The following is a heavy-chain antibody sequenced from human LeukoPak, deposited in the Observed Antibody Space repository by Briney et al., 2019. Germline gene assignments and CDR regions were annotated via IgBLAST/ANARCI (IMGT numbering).Heavy chain of an antibody. J-gene: IGHJ4*02. CDR3: ARKLVYYDSSGYYQPTHYFDY. CDR2: ISSSSSYI. D-gene: IGHD3-22*01. Sequence: GGSLRLSCAASGFTFSSYSMNWVRQPPGKGLEWVSSISSSSSYIYYADSVKGRFTISRDNAKNSLYLQLNSLRAEDTALYYCARKLVYYDSSGYYQPTHYFDYWGQGTLVTVSP. V-gene: IGHV3-21*04. CDR1: GFTFSSYS.